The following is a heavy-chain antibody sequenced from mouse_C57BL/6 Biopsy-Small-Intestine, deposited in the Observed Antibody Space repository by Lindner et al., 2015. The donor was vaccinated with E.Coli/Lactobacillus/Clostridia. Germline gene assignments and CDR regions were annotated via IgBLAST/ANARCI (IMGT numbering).Heavy chain of an antibody. J-gene: IGHJ1*03. CDR1: GYTFTGYW. Sequence: VQLQESGAELMKPGASVQLSCKATGYTFTGYWIEWVKQRPGHGLEWIGEILPGNFITSYNEKFKGKATFTADTSSNTAYMQLSSLTTEDSAIYYCVFNSYWYFDVWGTGTTVTVSS. V-gene: IGHV1-9*01. CDR2: ILPGNFIT. CDR3: VFNSYWYFDV. D-gene: IGHD1-3*01.